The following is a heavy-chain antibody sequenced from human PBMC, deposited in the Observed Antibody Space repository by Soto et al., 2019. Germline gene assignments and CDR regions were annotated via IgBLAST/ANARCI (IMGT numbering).Heavy chain of an antibody. Sequence: EVQLVESGGGLIQPGGSLRLSCAASGFTVSGNYTSWVRQAPGKGLEWVSIIYNGGSTSYADSVKGRFTISRDNSKNTLYLQMNSLRVEDTAMYYCVRLPGDYWGQGTLVTVSS. CDR3: VRLPGDY. V-gene: IGHV3-53*01. CDR2: IYNGGST. CDR1: GFTVSGNY. J-gene: IGHJ4*02.